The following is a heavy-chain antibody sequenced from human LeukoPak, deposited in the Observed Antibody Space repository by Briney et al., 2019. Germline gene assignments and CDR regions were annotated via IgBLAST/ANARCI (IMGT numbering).Heavy chain of an antibody. J-gene: IGHJ4*02. CDR3: ASNIREQWLVFIPPNFDY. D-gene: IGHD6-19*01. CDR1: GFTFSSYS. Sequence: PGGSLRLSCAASGFTFSSYSMNWVRQAPGKGLGWVSSISSSSYIYYADSVKGRFTISRDNAKNSLYLQMNSLRAEDTAVYYCASNIREQWLVFIPPNFDYWGQGTLVTVSS. CDR2: ISSSSYI. V-gene: IGHV3-21*01.